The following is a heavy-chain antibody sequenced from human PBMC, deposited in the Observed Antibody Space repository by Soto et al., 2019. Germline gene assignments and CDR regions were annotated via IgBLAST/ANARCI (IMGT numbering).Heavy chain of an antibody. CDR1: GGSISSYY. Sequence: SETRSLTCTVSGGSISSYYWSWIRQPPGKGLEWIGYIYYSGSTNYNPSLKSRVTISVDTSKNQFSLKLSSVTAADTAVYYCAREGSEYYGSGSPGWDAFDIWGQGTMVTVSS. J-gene: IGHJ3*02. CDR2: IYYSGST. V-gene: IGHV4-59*01. CDR3: AREGSEYYGSGSPGWDAFDI. D-gene: IGHD3-10*01.